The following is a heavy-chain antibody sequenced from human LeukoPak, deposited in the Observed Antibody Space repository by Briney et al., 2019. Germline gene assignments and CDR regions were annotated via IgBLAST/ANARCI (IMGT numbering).Heavy chain of an antibody. J-gene: IGHJ2*01. D-gene: IGHD2-15*01. V-gene: IGHV3-30*02. CDR3: AKEGPGWLPWWYFDL. Sequence: PGGSLRLSCAASGFTFSSYGMHWVRQAPGKGLEWVAFIRYDGSNKYYADSVKGRFTISRDNSKNTLYLQMNSLRAEDTAVYYCAKEGPGWLPWWYFDLWGRGTLVTVSS. CDR1: GFTFSSYG. CDR2: IRYDGSNK.